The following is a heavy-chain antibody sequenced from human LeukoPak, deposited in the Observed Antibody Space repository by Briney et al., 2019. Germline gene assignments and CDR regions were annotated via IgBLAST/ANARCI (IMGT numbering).Heavy chain of an antibody. CDR1: GFTFSSYS. CDR3: ASKQRGGLFATDV. V-gene: IGHV3-21*01. D-gene: IGHD3-16*01. CDR2: ISSSSSYI. J-gene: IGHJ6*04. Sequence: PGGSLRLSCAASGFTFSSYSMNWVRQAPGKGLEWVSSISSSSSYIYYADSVKGRFTISRDNAKNSLYLQMNSLRAEDTAVHYCASKQRGGLFATDVWGKGTTVTVSS.